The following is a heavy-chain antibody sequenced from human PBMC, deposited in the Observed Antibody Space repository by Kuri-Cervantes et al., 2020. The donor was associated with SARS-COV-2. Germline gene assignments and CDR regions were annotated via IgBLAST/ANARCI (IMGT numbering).Heavy chain of an antibody. J-gene: IGHJ6*04. V-gene: IGHV3-9*01. D-gene: IGHD3-3*01. CDR2: ISWNSGSI. Sequence: GGSLRLSCAASGFTFDDYAMHWVRQAPGKGLEWVSGISWNSGSIGYADSVKGRFTISRDNAKNSLYLQMNSLRAEDTAVYYCAREYYDFWSGKVALDVWGKGTTVTVSS. CDR1: GFTFDDYA. CDR3: AREYYDFWSGKVALDV.